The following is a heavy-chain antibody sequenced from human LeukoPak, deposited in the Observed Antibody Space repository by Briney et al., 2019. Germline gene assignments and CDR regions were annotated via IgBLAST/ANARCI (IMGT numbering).Heavy chain of an antibody. CDR2: IYYSGST. CDR3: ARGYGPHTSGWDY. J-gene: IGHJ4*02. D-gene: IGHD6-19*01. V-gene: IGHV4-59*01. CDR1: GGSISSYY. Sequence: PSETLSLTCTVSGGSISSYYWSWIRQPPGKGLEWIGYIYYSGSTNYNPSLKSRVTISVDTSKNQFSLKLSSVTAADTAVYYCARGYGPHTSGWDYWGQGTPVTVPS.